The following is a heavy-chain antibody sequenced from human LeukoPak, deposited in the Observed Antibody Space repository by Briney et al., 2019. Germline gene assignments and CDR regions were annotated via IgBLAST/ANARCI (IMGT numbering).Heavy chain of an antibody. CDR3: ARVYSAYDSLDY. CDR1: GGSISSGDYY. Sequence: SQTLSLTCTVSGGSISSGDYYWGWIRQPPGKPLECIGYIYYSGSTNYNPSLKSRVTISVDTSKNQFSLKLSSVTAADTAVYYCARVYSAYDSLDYWGQGTLVTVSS. J-gene: IGHJ4*02. V-gene: IGHV4-61*08. CDR2: IYYSGST. D-gene: IGHD5-12*01.